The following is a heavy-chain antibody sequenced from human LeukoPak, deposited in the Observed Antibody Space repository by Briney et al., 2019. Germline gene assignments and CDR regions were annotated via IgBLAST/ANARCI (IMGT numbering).Heavy chain of an antibody. CDR3: AKLVGATTGIDY. V-gene: IGHV3-74*01. J-gene: IGHJ4*02. Sequence: GGTLRLSCAASGFTFSDYWMHWVRQAPGKGLVWVSRINGDGTSTRYADSVKGRFTISRDNAKNTVYLQMNSLSAEDTAVYYSAKLVGATTGIDYWGQGTLVTVSS. CDR1: GFTFSDYW. D-gene: IGHD1-26*01. CDR2: INGDGTST.